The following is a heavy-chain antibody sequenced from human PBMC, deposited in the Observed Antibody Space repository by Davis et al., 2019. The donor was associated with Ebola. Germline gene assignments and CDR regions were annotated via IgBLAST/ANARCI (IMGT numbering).Heavy chain of an antibody. CDR2: INHSGST. D-gene: IGHD4-17*01. CDR3: ARRGGYGLYGMDA. V-gene: IGHV4-34*01. Sequence: MPSETLSLTCAVYGGSFSGYYWGWIRQPPGKGLEWIGEINHSGSTNYNPSLKSRDTISVDTSKKQISLKRTSVTAADTAVYYCARRGGYGLYGMDAWGQGTTVTVSS. J-gene: IGHJ6*02. CDR1: GGSFSGYY.